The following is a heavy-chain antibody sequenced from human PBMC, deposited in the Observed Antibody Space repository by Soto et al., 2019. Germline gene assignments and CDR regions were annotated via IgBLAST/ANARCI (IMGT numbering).Heavy chain of an antibody. CDR2: ITRSSITI. V-gene: IGHV3-48*02. J-gene: IGHJ4*02. Sequence: GGPLRLSCSASGMTFSSYSMNWVRQAPGKGLEWGSYITRSSITIYYADSVKGRFTISRDSGKNSLYLQMNSLRDADTAGYYCARLYNCCWYFDHRGKGTPVTVSS. CDR3: ARLYNCCWYFDH. CDR1: GMTFSSYS. D-gene: IGHD1-20*01.